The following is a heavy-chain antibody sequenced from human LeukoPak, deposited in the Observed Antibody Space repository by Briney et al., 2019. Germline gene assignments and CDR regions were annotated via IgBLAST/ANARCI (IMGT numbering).Heavy chain of an antibody. CDR3: ARDGSSRSLQY. CDR2: LFSGGNT. V-gene: IGHV3-53*01. CDR1: GLTVSSND. Sequence: GGSLRLSCAASGLTVSSNDMHWVRQAPGKGLEWVSVLFSGGNTFYADSLKGRVTISRDNSKNTVYFQMNSLTAEDTAVYYCARDGSSRSLQYWGQGTLVTVSS. J-gene: IGHJ1*01.